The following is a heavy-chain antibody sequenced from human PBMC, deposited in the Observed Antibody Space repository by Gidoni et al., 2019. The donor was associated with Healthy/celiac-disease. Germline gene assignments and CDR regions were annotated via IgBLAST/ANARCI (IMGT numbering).Heavy chain of an antibody. CDR1: GFPFGSSA. V-gene: IGHV3-23*01. D-gene: IGHD6-13*01. CDR3: AKAGAAAARYYFDY. CDR2: ISGSGGST. Sequence: EVQLLESGGGLVQPGGYLRLSCAASGFPFGSSALSWVRQAPGKGLEWVSAISGSGGSTYYADSVKGRFTISRDNSKNPLYLQMNRLRAEDTAVYYCAKAGAAAARYYFDYWGQGTLVTVSS. J-gene: IGHJ4*02.